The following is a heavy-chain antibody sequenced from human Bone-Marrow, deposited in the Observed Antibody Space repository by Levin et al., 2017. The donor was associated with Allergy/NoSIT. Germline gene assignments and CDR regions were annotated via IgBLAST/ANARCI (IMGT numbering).Heavy chain of an antibody. CDR1: GFTFSSYG. Sequence: RAGGSLRLSCAASGFTFSSYGMHWVRQAPGKGLEWVAVIWYDGSNKYYADSVKGRFTISRDNSKNTLYLQMNSLRAEDTAVYYCARAIAVAGPREGAFDIWGQGTMVTVSS. CDR2: IWYDGSNK. D-gene: IGHD6-19*01. V-gene: IGHV3-33*01. J-gene: IGHJ3*02. CDR3: ARAIAVAGPREGAFDI.